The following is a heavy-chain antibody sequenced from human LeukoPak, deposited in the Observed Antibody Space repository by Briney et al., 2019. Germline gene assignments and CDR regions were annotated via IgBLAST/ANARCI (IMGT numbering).Heavy chain of an antibody. J-gene: IGHJ5*02. V-gene: IGHV1-18*01. CDR1: GYTFTSYG. Sequence: ASVKVSCKASGYTFTSYGISWVRQAPGQGLEWMGWISAYNGNTNYAQKLQGRVTMTTDTSTSTAYMELSSLRSEDTAVYYCARKVPNDSSGYYYRGQFDPWGQGTLVTVSS. CDR2: ISAYNGNT. CDR3: ARKVPNDSSGYYYRGQFDP. D-gene: IGHD3-22*01.